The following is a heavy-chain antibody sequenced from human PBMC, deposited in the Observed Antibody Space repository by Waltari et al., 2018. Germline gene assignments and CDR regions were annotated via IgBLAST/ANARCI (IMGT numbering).Heavy chain of an antibody. Sequence: QVQLVQSGAEVKKPGSSVKVSCKASGGTFSSYAISWVRQAPGQGLEWMGRIIPIFGTANYAQKFQGRVTITADKSTSTAYMELSSLRSEDTAVYYCARDRPEGFLEWFPGEYWGQGTLVTVSS. CDR3: ARDRPEGFLEWFPGEY. CDR2: IIPIFGTA. D-gene: IGHD3-3*01. V-gene: IGHV1-69*08. CDR1: GGTFSSYA. J-gene: IGHJ4*02.